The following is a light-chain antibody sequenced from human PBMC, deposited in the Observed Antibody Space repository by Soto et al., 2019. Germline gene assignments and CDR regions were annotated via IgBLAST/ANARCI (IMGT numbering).Light chain of an antibody. CDR2: DAS. V-gene: IGKV1-5*01. J-gene: IGKJ5*01. CDR1: QSISTW. Sequence: DIQRTQSPSTLSGSVGDRVIITCRASQSISTWLAWYQQKPGKAPNLLIHDASSLESGVTPRFSGSGSGTECTITISSLKPDDSATYYCQQYNSFFITFGQGTRLEIK. CDR3: QQYNSFFIT.